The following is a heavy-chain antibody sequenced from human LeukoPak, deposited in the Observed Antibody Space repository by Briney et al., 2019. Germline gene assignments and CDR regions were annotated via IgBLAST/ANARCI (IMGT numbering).Heavy chain of an antibody. CDR2: INPNSGGT. CDR1: GYTFTGYY. J-gene: IGHJ4*02. CDR3: ARAYYYGSGSYQPFDY. D-gene: IGHD3-10*01. V-gene: IGHV1-2*02. Sequence: ASVKVSCKASGYTFTGYYMHWVRQAPGQGLEWMGWINPNSGGTNYAQKFQGRVTMTRDTSISTAYMELSRLRSDDTAVYYCARAYYYGSGSYQPFDYWGQGTLVTVSS.